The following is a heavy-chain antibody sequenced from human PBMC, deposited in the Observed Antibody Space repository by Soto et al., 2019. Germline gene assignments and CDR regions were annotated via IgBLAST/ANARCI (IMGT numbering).Heavy chain of an antibody. V-gene: IGHV3-7*03. CDR1: GFMFSAYW. CDR3: AKVFYYYDSSGYYYFDY. J-gene: IGHJ4*02. CDR2: IHGDGGKI. Sequence: HPGGSLRLSCAASGFMFSAYWMSWVRQAPGKGLEWVANIHGDGGKIYYVDSVKGRFTISRDNAKRSLYLQMKSLRAEDTAVYYCAKVFYYYDSSGYYYFDYWGQGTLVTVSS. D-gene: IGHD3-22*01.